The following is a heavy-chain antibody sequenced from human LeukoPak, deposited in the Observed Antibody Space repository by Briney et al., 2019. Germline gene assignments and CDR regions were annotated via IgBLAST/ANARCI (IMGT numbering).Heavy chain of an antibody. V-gene: IGHV3-64*01. J-gene: IGHJ6*02. CDR1: GFTFSSYA. CDR3: ARAYSYGYEAYYYYYGMDV. Sequence: GGSLRLSCAASGFTFSSYAMHWVRQAPGKGLEYVSAISSNGGSTYYANSVKGRFTISRDNSKNTLYLQMGSLRAEDMAVYYCARAYSYGYEAYYYYYGMDVWGQGTTVTVSS. CDR2: ISSNGGST. D-gene: IGHD5-18*01.